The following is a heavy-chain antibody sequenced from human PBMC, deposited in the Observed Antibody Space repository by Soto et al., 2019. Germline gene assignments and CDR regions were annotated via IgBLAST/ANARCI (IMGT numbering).Heavy chain of an antibody. Sequence: QVQLQESGPGLVKSSETLSLTCTVSGDSMSTYYWNWIRQPPGKGLEWIGYVHSSGCTNYNPALKIRVTISLDTSKTQFSLQLTSVTAADTAVYYCARGGGWLPDLWGQGTLVTVST. D-gene: IGHD3-22*01. CDR3: ARGGGWLPDL. J-gene: IGHJ5*02. CDR2: VHSSGCT. CDR1: GDSMSTYY. V-gene: IGHV4-59*01.